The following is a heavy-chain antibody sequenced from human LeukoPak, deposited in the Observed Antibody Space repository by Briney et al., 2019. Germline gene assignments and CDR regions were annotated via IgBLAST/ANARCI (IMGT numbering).Heavy chain of an antibody. D-gene: IGHD2-15*01. Sequence: SETLSLTCTVSGGSVSSGSYYWSWIRQPPGKGLEWIGYIYFSGSTNYNPSLKSRVTISVDTSKNQFSLKLSSVTAADTAVYYCARGEGGPTPPLTLDYWGQGTLVTVSS. CDR2: IYFSGST. V-gene: IGHV4-61*01. CDR1: GGSVSSGSYY. CDR3: ARGEGGPTPPLTLDY. J-gene: IGHJ4*02.